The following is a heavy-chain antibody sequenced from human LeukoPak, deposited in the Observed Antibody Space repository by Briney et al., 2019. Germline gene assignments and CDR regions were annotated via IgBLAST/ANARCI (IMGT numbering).Heavy chain of an antibody. CDR2: ISDDGIAT. CDR3: AKCRGGNLAVYHFVS. CDR1: RFTPSVYT. D-gene: IGHD4-23*01. V-gene: IGHV3-23*01. J-gene: IGHJ4*02. Sequence: GGSLRLSSAASRFTPSVYTTSSVRQAPGKGLEWVSGISDDGIATYYADSVKGRFTISRDNSKNTVHVQMNSLSAADTAAYYFAKCRGGNLAVYHFVSWGQGILVTVSS.